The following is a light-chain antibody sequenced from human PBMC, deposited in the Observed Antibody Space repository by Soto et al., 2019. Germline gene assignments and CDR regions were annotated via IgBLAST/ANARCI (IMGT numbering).Light chain of an antibody. CDR1: SSNIGRDY. V-gene: IGLV1-47*01. CDR3: VAWDDSLSAYV. Sequence: QSVLTQPPSVSGTPVQRVNISCSGSSSNIGRDYVYWYQQFPGTAPKLLIYRGNQRPSGVPDRFSGSKSGTSASLAISGLRSDDESDYYCVAWDDSLSAYVFGDGTQVPV. CDR2: RGN. J-gene: IGLJ1*01.